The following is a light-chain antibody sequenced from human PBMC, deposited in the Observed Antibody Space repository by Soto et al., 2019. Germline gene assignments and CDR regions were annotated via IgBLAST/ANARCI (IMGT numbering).Light chain of an antibody. J-gene: IGLJ2*01. V-gene: IGLV1-40*01. CDR2: GNS. CDR3: QSYDSSLSGWKV. Sequence: QSVLTQPPSVSGAPGRRVTISSTGSGSNIGAGFDVPWYQQLPGTAPKLLIYGNSNRPSGVPDRFSGSKSGTSASLAITGLQAEDEADYYCQSYDSSLSGWKVFGGGTQLTVL. CDR1: GSNIGAGFD.